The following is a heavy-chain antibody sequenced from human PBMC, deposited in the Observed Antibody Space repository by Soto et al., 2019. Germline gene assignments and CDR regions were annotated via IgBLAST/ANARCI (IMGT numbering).Heavy chain of an antibody. J-gene: IGHJ6*02. CDR2: IDWDDDK. V-gene: IGHV2-70*01. CDR1: GFSLSTSGMC. CDR3: ARTPGIAAAGTRYYYYGMDV. Sequence: SGPTLVNPTQTLTLTCTFSGFSLSTSGMCVSWIRQPPGKALEWLALIDWDDDKYYSTSLKTRLTIPKDTSKNQVVLTMTNMDPVDTATYYCARTPGIAAAGTRYYYYGMDVWGQGTTVTVSS. D-gene: IGHD6-13*01.